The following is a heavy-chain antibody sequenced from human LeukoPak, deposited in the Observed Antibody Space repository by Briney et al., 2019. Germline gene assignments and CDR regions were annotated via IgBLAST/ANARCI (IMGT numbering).Heavy chain of an antibody. CDR3: ARHAPYGSGSYYRSCYFDY. Sequence: SETLSLTCTVSGGSISSSSYYWGWIRQPPGRGLEWIGSIYYFGSTHYNPSLKSRVTISVDTSNNQFSLKLSSVTAADTAVYYCARHAPYGSGSYYRSCYFDYWGQGTLVTVSS. CDR2: IYYFGST. V-gene: IGHV4-39*01. D-gene: IGHD3-10*01. CDR1: GGSISSSSYY. J-gene: IGHJ4*02.